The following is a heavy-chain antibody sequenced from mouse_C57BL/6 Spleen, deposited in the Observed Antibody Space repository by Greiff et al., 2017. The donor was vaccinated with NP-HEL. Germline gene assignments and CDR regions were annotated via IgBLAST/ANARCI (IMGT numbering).Heavy chain of an antibody. CDR2: INPSNGGT. Sequence: QVQLKESGTELVKPGASVKLSCKASGYTFTSYWMHWVKQRPGQGLEWIGNINPSNGGTNYNEKFKSKATLTVDKSSSTAYMQLSSLTSEDSAVYYCARGYYYGYWYFDVWGTGTTVTVSS. CDR1: GYTFTSYW. CDR3: ARGYYYGYWYFDV. J-gene: IGHJ1*03. D-gene: IGHD1-1*01. V-gene: IGHV1-53*01.